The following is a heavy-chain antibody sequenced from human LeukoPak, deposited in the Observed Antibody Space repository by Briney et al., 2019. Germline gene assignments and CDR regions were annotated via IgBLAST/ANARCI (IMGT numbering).Heavy chain of an antibody. CDR1: GYSFTSYW. CDR3: ARPETGAGATIGGYFDY. V-gene: IGHV5-51*01. CDR2: IYPGDSDT. J-gene: IGHJ4*02. Sequence: GESLKISCKGSGYSFTSYWIGWVRQMPGKGLEWMGIIYPGDSDTRYSPSFQGQVTISADKSISTAYLQWSSLKASDTAMYYCARPETGAGATIGGYFDYWGQGTLVTVSS. D-gene: IGHD1-26*01.